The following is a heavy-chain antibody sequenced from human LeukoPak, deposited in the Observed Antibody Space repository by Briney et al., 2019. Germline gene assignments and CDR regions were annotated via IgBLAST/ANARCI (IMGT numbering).Heavy chain of an antibody. CDR2: VSGSGGTT. CDR3: IKVIMFAFDI. D-gene: IGHD3-10*02. CDR1: GFTFSSYA. V-gene: IGHV3-23*01. Sequence: GGSLRLSCAASGFTFSSYAMGWVRQAPGKGLEWVSAVSGSGGTTHYADSVKGRFTISRDNSKNTMYLQMSSLRAEDTAVYFCIKVIMFAFDIWGQGTMVTVSS. J-gene: IGHJ3*02.